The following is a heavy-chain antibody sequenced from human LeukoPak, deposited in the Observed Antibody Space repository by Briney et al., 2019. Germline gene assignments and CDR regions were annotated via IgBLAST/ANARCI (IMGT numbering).Heavy chain of an antibody. J-gene: IGHJ6*03. V-gene: IGHV1-69*05. D-gene: IGHD6-19*01. Sequence: SVKVSCKACGGTFSSYAISWVRQAPGQGLEWMGGIIPIFGTANYAQKFQGRVTITTDESTSTAYMELSSLRSEDTAVYYCARVWQWLSYPPPHYYYMDVWGKGTTVTVSS. CDR1: GGTFSSYA. CDR2: IIPIFGTA. CDR3: ARVWQWLSYPPPHYYYMDV.